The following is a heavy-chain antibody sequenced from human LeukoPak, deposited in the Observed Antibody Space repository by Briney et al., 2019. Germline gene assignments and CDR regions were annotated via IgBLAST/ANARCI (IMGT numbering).Heavy chain of an antibody. D-gene: IGHD3-16*01. J-gene: IGHJ4*01. CDR3: ARESEIMIGPRFDY. CDR2: IIPIFGTA. V-gene: IGHV1-69*13. CDR1: GCTFSSYA. Sequence: SVKVSCKASGCTFSSYAISWVRQAPGQGLEWMGGIIPIFGTANYAQKFQGRVTITADESTSTAYMELSSLRSEDTAVYYCARESEIMIGPRFDYWGPGTLVTVSS.